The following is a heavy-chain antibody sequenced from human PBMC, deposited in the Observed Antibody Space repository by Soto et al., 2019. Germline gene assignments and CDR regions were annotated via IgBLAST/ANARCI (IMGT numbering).Heavy chain of an antibody. CDR3: ARERPTVTTYFSNWFDP. Sequence: SETLSLTCTVSGGSISSGGYYWSWIRQHPGKGLEWIGYVYYSGSTYYNPSLKSRVTISVDTSKNQFSLKLSSVTAADTAVYYCARERPTVTTYFSNWFDPWGQGTLVTVSS. V-gene: IGHV4-31*03. J-gene: IGHJ5*02. CDR1: GGSISSGGYY. D-gene: IGHD4-17*01. CDR2: VYYSGST.